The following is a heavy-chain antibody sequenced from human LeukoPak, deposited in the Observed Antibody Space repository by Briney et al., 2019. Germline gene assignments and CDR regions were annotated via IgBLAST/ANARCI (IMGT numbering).Heavy chain of an antibody. D-gene: IGHD2-21*02. CDR2: IYTSGSN. J-gene: IGHJ6*02. CDR1: GVSISSGSYY. Sequence: PSQTLSLTCTVSGVSISSGSYYWRWLRQPAGKGLEWIGRIYTSGSNNYNPALKSRITISVDTSKNPFSLKLSSVTAADTAVYYCAGSIVVVTASGMDVWGQGTTVTVSS. V-gene: IGHV4-61*02. CDR3: AGSIVVVTASGMDV.